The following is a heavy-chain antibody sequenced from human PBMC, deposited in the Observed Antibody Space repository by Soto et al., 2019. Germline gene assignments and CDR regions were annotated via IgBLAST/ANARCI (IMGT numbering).Heavy chain of an antibody. CDR2: IYYSGST. CDR1: GGSISSCGYY. CDR3: ARDHYGSGSSRFDP. D-gene: IGHD3-10*01. Sequence: SETLSLTCTVAGGSISSCGYYWSWIRQHPGKGQEWIGYIYYSGSTYYNPSLKRRVTISVETSKNQFSLKLSSVTAADTAVYYCARDHYGSGSSRFDPWGQGPLVTVSS. J-gene: IGHJ5*02. V-gene: IGHV4-31*03.